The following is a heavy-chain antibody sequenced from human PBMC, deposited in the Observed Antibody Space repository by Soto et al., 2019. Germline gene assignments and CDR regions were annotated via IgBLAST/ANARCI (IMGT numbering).Heavy chain of an antibody. CDR2: ISGSGGST. V-gene: IGHV3-23*01. CDR1: GFTFSSYA. Sequence: GGSLRLSCAASGFTFSSYAMSWVRQAPGKGLEWVSAISGSGGSTYYADSVKGRFTISRDNSKNTLYLQMNSLRAEDTAVYYCAKSHRSYYYDSSGYYSDYWGQGTLVTVSS. D-gene: IGHD3-22*01. J-gene: IGHJ4*02. CDR3: AKSHRSYYYDSSGYYSDY.